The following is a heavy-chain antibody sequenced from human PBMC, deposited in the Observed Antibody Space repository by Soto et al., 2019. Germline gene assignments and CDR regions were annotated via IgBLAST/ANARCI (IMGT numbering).Heavy chain of an antibody. Sequence: ASVKVSCKASGYTFTSYAMHWVRQAPGQRLEWMGWINAGNGNTKYSQKFQGRVTITRDTSASTAYMELSSLRSEDTAVYYCAREGQGYSYGSRYYGMDVWGQGTTVTVSS. J-gene: IGHJ6*02. CDR2: INAGNGNT. CDR3: AREGQGYSYGSRYYGMDV. CDR1: GYTFTSYA. V-gene: IGHV1-3*01. D-gene: IGHD5-18*01.